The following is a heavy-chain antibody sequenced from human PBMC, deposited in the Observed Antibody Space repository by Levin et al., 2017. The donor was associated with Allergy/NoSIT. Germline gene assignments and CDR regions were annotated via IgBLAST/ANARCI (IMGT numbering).Heavy chain of an antibody. CDR2: LNTAGST. CDR3: VRDYFGSGRSYVAFDR. CDR1: GFSVSANY. D-gene: IGHD3-10*01. Sequence: PGGSLRLSCMASGFSVSANYMNWVRKPPMRGLEWVSLLNTAGSTQYADSVKGRFTVSRDSSRNTLYLQMNRLTADDTAIYYCVRDYFGSGRSYVAFDRWGQGTMVTVSS. J-gene: IGHJ3*01. V-gene: IGHV3-53*01.